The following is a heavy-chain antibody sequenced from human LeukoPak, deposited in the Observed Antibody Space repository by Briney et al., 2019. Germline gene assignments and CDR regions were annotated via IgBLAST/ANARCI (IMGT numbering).Heavy chain of an antibody. J-gene: IGHJ3*02. CDR2: IYPGDSDT. CDR1: GYSFTSYW. Sequence: GESLKISCKGSGYSFTSYWIGWVRQMPGKGLEWMGIIYPGDSDTRYSPSFQGQVTISADKSISTAYLQWSSLKASDTAMYYCARPLVRYTDTAMDHDAFDIWGQGTMVTVSS. V-gene: IGHV5-51*01. CDR3: ARPLVRYTDTAMDHDAFDI. D-gene: IGHD5-18*01.